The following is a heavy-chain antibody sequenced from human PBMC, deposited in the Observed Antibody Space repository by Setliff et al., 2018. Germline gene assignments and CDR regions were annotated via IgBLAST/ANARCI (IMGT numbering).Heavy chain of an antibody. D-gene: IGHD5-18*01. CDR2: IDPSADYT. Sequence: KVSCKASGYTFTGYYLHWVRQAPGQGLEWMGIIDPSADYTNYAQKVQGRVTMTKDTSTTTVYMELSSLRSEDTAVYYCARAPLESGYYYGQGHYFDNWGQGTLVTVSS. CDR1: GYTFTGYY. V-gene: IGHV1-46*01. J-gene: IGHJ4*02. CDR3: ARAPLESGYYYGQGHYFDN.